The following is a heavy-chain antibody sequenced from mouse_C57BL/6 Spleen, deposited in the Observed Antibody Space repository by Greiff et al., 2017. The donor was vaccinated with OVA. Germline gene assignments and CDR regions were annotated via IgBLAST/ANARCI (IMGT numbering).Heavy chain of an antibody. D-gene: IGHD6-2*01. CDR3: ARHSLFDV. V-gene: IGHV1-61*01. CDR1: GYTFTSYW. Sequence: QVQLQQPGAELVRPGSSVKLSCKASGYTFTSYWLDWVTQRPGQGLEWIGNIYPSDSETHYNQKFKDKATLTVDKSSSTAYMQLSSLTSEDSAVYYCARHSLFDVWGTGTTVTVSS. J-gene: IGHJ1*03. CDR2: IYPSDSET.